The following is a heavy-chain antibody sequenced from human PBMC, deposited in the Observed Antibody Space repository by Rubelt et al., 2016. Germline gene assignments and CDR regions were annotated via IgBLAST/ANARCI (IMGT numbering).Heavy chain of an antibody. CDR2: IYPGDSDT. J-gene: IGHJ4*02. V-gene: IGHV5-51*04. Sequence: EVQLVQSGAEVKKPGESLKISCKGSGYSFTSYWIGWVRQMPGKGLEWMGIIYPGDSDTRYSPSSQGQVNISADTPSNTASLQWSSLQASDTAMYYWRRPGGLGGYWGQGTLVTVSS. D-gene: IGHD3-16*01. CDR3: RRPGGLGGY. CDR1: GYSFTSYW.